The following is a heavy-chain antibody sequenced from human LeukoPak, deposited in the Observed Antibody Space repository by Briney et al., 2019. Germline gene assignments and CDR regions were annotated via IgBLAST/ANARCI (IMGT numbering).Heavy chain of an antibody. V-gene: IGHV3-74*01. CDR2: INIHGSYT. J-gene: IGHJ6*02. CDR3: ARGGYDFWSEYRYNLDV. Sequence: HPGGSLRLSCAASGFTFTDNWMHWVRQAPGKGLVWVSRINIHGSYTNYADSVRGRFTISRDNAENMLYLQMNSLRAEDTAVYYCARGGYDFWSEYRYNLDVWGQGTTVTVSS. D-gene: IGHD3-3*01. CDR1: GFTFTDNW.